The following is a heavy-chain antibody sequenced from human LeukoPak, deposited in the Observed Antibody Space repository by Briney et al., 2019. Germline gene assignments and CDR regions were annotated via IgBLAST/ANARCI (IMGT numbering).Heavy chain of an antibody. V-gene: IGHV1-8*01. D-gene: IGHD3-22*01. J-gene: IGHJ4*02. Sequence: ASVKVSCKASGYTFTSYDINWVRQATGQGLEWMGWMNPNSGNTVYAQKLKGRVTMTRNTSISTAYMELSSLRSEDTAVYYCARGGYDSSGYYPDYWGQGTLVTVSS. CDR1: GYTFTSYD. CDR2: MNPNSGNT. CDR3: ARGGYDSSGYYPDY.